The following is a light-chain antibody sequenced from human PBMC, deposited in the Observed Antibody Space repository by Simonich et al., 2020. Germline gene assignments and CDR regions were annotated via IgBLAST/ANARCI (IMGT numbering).Light chain of an antibody. CDR1: SSNIGSNT. Sequence: QSVLTQPPSASGTPGQRVTISCSGSSSNIGSNTVNWYQQLPGTAPKLLIYRNNQRPSGGPDRFSGSKTGTSASLAISGLQSEDEADYYCAACDDSLNGQVFGGGTKLTVL. V-gene: IGLV1-44*01. CDR2: RNN. CDR3: AACDDSLNGQV. J-gene: IGLJ3*02.